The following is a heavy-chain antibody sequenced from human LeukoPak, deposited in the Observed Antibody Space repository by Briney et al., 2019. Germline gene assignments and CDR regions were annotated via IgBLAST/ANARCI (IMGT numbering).Heavy chain of an antibody. Sequence: EASVKVSCKASGYTFTSYAMNWVRQAPGQGLEWMGWINTNTGNPTYAQGFTGRFVFSLDTSVSTAYLQISSLEAEDTAVYYCARHPLYSSSWYRVFDYWGQGTLVTVSS. D-gene: IGHD6-13*01. CDR3: ARHPLYSSSWYRVFDY. CDR1: GYTFTSYA. CDR2: INTNTGNP. V-gene: IGHV7-4-1*02. J-gene: IGHJ4*02.